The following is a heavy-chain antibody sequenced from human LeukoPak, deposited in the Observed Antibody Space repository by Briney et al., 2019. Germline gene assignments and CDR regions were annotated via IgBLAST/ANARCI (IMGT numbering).Heavy chain of an antibody. V-gene: IGHV3-74*01. Sequence: PGGSLRLSCAASGFTFSSYWMHWVRHAPGKGLVWVSRINTDGSSTSYADSVKGRFTISRDNAKNTPYLQMNSLRAEDTAVYYCARDWRRAAAGTPDYWGQGTLVTVSS. J-gene: IGHJ4*02. D-gene: IGHD6-13*01. CDR1: GFTFSSYW. CDR2: INTDGSST. CDR3: ARDWRRAAAGTPDY.